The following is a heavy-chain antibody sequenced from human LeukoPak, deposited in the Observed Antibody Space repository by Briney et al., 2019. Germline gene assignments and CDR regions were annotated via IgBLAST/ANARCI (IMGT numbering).Heavy chain of an antibody. D-gene: IGHD3-22*01. V-gene: IGHV4-30-4*08. Sequence: SETLSLTCTVSGGSISSGDYYWSWIRQPPGKGLEWIGYMYYSGSTYYNPSLTSRVTISVDTSKNQFSLKLSSVTAADTAVYYCARAHYPYDSSGYYSQLPLDYWGQGTLVTVSS. J-gene: IGHJ4*02. CDR1: GGSISSGDYY. CDR2: MYYSGST. CDR3: ARAHYPYDSSGYYSQLPLDY.